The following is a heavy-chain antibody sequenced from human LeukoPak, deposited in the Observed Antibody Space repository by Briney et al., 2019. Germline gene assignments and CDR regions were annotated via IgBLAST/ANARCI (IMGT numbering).Heavy chain of an antibody. CDR2: IYYSGST. J-gene: IGHJ4*02. D-gene: IGHD5-18*01. CDR1: GGSISSSTYY. Sequence: PSETLSLTCTVSGGSISSSTYYWGWIRQPPGKGLEWIGNIYYSGSTYYNPSLKSRVTISVDTSKNQFSLKLSSVTAADTAVYYCARDYQGGYGDKTVDYWGQGTLVTVSP. V-gene: IGHV4-39*07. CDR3: ARDYQGGYGDKTVDY.